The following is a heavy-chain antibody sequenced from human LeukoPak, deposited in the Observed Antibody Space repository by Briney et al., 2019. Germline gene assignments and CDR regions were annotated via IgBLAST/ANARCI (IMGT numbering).Heavy chain of an antibody. J-gene: IGHJ3*02. CDR1: GYTFTNYY. CDR3: AGGTTNTKGAFDM. Sequence: ASVIDSCTASGYTFTNYYIHWVRQAPGQGLEWMGIINPSGSSTSYAQKFQGRVTMTRDTSTSTVYMELSSLRSEDTAVYYCAGGTTNTKGAFDMWGQGTMVTVSS. CDR2: INPSGSST. D-gene: IGHD2-8*01. V-gene: IGHV1-46*01.